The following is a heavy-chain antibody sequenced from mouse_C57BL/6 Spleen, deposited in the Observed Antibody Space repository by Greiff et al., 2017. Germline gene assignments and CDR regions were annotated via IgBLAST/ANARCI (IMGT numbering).Heavy chain of an antibody. CDR1: GYTFTSYW. CDR2: IDPSDSYT. V-gene: IGHV1-69*01. CDR3: ARGAPRDSNYEGAMDY. D-gene: IGHD2-5*01. Sequence: QVQLKQPGAELVMPGASVKLSCKASGYTFTSYWMHWVKQRPGQGLEWIGEIDPSDSYTNYNQKFKGKSTLTVDKSSSTAYMQLSSLTSEDSAVYYCARGAPRDSNYEGAMDYWGQGTSVTVSS. J-gene: IGHJ4*01.